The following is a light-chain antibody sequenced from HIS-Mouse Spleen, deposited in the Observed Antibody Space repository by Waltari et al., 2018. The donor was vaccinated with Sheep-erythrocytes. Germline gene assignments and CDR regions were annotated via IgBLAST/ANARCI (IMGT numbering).Light chain of an antibody. CDR1: QDISNY. J-gene: IGKJ4*01. CDR3: PQYDNLPLT. V-gene: IGKV1-33*01. Sequence: DIQMTQSPSSLSASVGDRVTITCQASQDISNYLNWYQQKPVKAPKLLIYDASNLETGVPSRFSGSGSGTDFTFTISSLQPEDIATYYCPQYDNLPLTFGGGTKVEIK. CDR2: DAS.